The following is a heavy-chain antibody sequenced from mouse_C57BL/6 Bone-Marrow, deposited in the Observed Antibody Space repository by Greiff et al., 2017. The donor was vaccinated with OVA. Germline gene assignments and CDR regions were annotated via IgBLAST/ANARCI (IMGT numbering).Heavy chain of an antibody. Sequence: QVQLKQPGAELVRPGSSVKLSCKASGYTFTSYWMDWVKQRPGQGLEWIGNIYPSDSETHYNQKFKDKSTLTVDKSSSTAYMQLSSLTSEDSAVYYCAYGNYGAYWGQGTLVTVSA. V-gene: IGHV1-61*01. J-gene: IGHJ3*01. D-gene: IGHD2-1*01. CDR3: AYGNYGAY. CDR2: IYPSDSET. CDR1: GYTFTSYW.